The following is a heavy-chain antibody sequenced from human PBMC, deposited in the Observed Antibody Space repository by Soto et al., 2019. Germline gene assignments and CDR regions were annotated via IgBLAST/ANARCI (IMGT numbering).Heavy chain of an antibody. D-gene: IGHD1-26*01. J-gene: IGHJ3*02. CDR3: ATPPLGAGDDAFDI. V-gene: IGHV5-51*03. Sequence: PGESLKISCKGSGYSFTTYWIAWVRQMSGKGLEWMGIIYPGDSDTRYSPYFQGQVTISADKSISTAYLQWTSLKASDTAIYYCATPPLGAGDDAFDIWGQGTMVTVSS. CDR2: IYPGDSDT. CDR1: GYSFTTYW.